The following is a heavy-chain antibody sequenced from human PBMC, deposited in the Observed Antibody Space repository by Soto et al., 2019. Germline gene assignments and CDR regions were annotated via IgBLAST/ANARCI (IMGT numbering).Heavy chain of an antibody. V-gene: IGHV4-39*01. J-gene: IGHJ4*02. CDR3: ARHARVGYYERVGFDY. CDR1: GGSISSSSYY. D-gene: IGHD3-22*01. Sequence: QLQLQESGPGLVKPSETLSLTCTVSGGSISSSSYYWGWIRQPPGKGLEWIGSIYYSGSTYYNPSLKSRVTISVDTSKNQFSLKLSSVTAADTAVYYCARHARVGYYERVGFDYWGQGTLVTVSS. CDR2: IYYSGST.